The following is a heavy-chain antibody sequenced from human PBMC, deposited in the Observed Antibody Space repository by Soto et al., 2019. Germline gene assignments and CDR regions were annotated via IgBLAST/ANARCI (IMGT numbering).Heavy chain of an antibody. D-gene: IGHD3-22*01. J-gene: IGHJ5*02. Sequence: SETLSLTCAVSGGSINSNYFWGWIRQPPGRGLEWIGSIYYGGNTYYNPSLKSRVTISADLSKNQFSLELSSVTAADTAVYYCASIYDSSGYYYGNNWFDPWGQGTLVTVSS. V-gene: IGHV4-39*07. CDR1: GGSINSNYF. CDR3: ASIYDSSGYYYGNNWFDP. CDR2: IYYGGNT.